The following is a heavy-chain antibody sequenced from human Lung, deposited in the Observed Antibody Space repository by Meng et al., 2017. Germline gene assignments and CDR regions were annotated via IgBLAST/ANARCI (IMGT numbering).Heavy chain of an antibody. CDR2: INHSGST. J-gene: IGHJ4*02. V-gene: IGHV4-34*01. Sequence: QAQLRQGGAGLVKPAETLPLPCVVSGGSFRDYYWSWIRQPPGKGLEWIGEINHSGSTNYNPSLESRATISVDTSQNNLSLKLSSVTAADSAVYYCARGPTTMAHDFDYWGQGTLVTVSS. CDR3: ARGPTTMAHDFDY. D-gene: IGHD4-11*01. CDR1: GGSFRDYY.